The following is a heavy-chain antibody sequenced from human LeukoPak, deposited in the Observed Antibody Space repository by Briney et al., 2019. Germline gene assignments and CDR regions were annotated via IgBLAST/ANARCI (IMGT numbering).Heavy chain of an antibody. Sequence: GGSLRLSCAVSGFIFSSYAMSWVRQAPGKGLEWVSTISGSGGSTYYADSVKGRFTISRDNSKNTLYLQMNSLRAEDTAVYYCAKDPIVVVPAVPNWFDPWGQGTLVTVSS. D-gene: IGHD2-2*01. J-gene: IGHJ5*02. CDR1: GFIFSSYA. CDR3: AKDPIVVVPAVPNWFDP. CDR2: ISGSGGST. V-gene: IGHV3-23*01.